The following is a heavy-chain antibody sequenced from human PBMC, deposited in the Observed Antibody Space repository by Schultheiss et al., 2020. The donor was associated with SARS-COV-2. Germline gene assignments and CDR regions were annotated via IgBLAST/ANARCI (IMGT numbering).Heavy chain of an antibody. CDR3: ARDRRYSSSWYSYYYGMDV. J-gene: IGHJ6*02. Sequence: GESLKISCAASGFTFSSYSMNWVRQAPGKGLEWVSAISSSGSTIYYADSVKGRFTISRDNAKNSLYLQMNSLRAEDTAVYYCARDRRYSSSWYSYYYGMDVWGQGTTVTVSS. CDR2: ISSSGSTI. CDR1: GFTFSSYS. V-gene: IGHV3-48*04. D-gene: IGHD6-13*01.